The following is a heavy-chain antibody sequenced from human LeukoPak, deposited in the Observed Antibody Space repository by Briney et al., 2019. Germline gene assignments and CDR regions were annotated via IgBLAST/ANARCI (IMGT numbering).Heavy chain of an antibody. D-gene: IGHD5-18*01. CDR3: AREVAGGYSYGYYFDY. CDR1: GGTFSSYA. V-gene: IGHV1-69*13. J-gene: IGHJ4*02. Sequence: SVKVSCKASGGTFSSYAISWVRQAPGQGLEWMGGIIPIFGTANYAQKFQGRVTITADESTSTAYMELSSPRSEDTAVYYRAREVAGGYSYGYYFDYWGQGTLVTVSS. CDR2: IIPIFGTA.